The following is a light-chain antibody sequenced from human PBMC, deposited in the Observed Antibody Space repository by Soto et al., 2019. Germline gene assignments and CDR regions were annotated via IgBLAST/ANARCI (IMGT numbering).Light chain of an antibody. CDR2: EVS. Sequence: QSALTQPASVSGSPGQSITISCTGTSSDVGGYNYVSWYQQHPGKAPKLMIYEVSNRPSGVSHRFSGSKSGNTASLTISGLQAEDEADYYCSSYTSISTHVFGTGTKLTVL. J-gene: IGLJ1*01. V-gene: IGLV2-14*01. CDR1: SSDVGGYNY. CDR3: SSYTSISTHV.